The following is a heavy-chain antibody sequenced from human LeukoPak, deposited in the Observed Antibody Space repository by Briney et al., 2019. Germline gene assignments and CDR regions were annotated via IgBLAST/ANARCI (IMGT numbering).Heavy chain of an antibody. CDR2: IKQDGSEK. CDR3: ARVGIAYYYDSTGYHTDF. V-gene: IGHV3-7*01. J-gene: IGHJ4*02. Sequence: GGSLRLSCAGSGFTFGSYWMSWVRQAPGKGLEWVANIKQDGSEKYYVDSVKGRFTISRDNAKNSLYLQMNSLRAEDTAVYYCARVGIAYYYDSTGYHTDFWGQGTLVTVSS. D-gene: IGHD3-22*01. CDR1: GFTFGSYW.